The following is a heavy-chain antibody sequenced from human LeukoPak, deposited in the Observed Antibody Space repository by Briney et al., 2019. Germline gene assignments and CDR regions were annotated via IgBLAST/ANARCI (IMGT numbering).Heavy chain of an antibody. CDR3: AKDSNSGYVSVGPDY. CDR1: GFVFRNYG. CDR2: VRYDESNE. J-gene: IGHJ4*02. V-gene: IGHV3-30*02. D-gene: IGHD5-12*01. Sequence: PGGSLRLSCQTSGFVFRNYGMHWVRQAPGKGLEGVAFVRYDESNEYYEDSVKGRFTISRDNSRNTLYLQMNSLRAEDTGVYSCAKDSNSGYVSVGPDYWGLGTLVTVSS.